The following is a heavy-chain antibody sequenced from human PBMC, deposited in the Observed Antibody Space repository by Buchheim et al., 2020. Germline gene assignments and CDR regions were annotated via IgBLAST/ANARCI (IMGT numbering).Heavy chain of an antibody. Sequence: EVQLVESGAGLVQPGGYLRLSCAASGLTLSTYDMSWVRQAPGKGLEWVSYISSSRITIYYADSVKGRFTISRDNAKNSLYLQMNSLRAEDTAVYYCARNRYYGMDVWGQGTT. CDR1: GLTLSTYD. CDR2: ISSSRITI. D-gene: IGHD1-14*01. J-gene: IGHJ6*02. V-gene: IGHV3-48*01. CDR3: ARNRYYGMDV.